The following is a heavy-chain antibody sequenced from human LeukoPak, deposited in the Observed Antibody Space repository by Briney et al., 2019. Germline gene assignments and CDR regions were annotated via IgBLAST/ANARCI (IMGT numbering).Heavy chain of an antibody. V-gene: IGHV1-24*01. CDR3: ATPSLAVDHYFDY. CDR2: FDPEDGET. CDR1: GYTLTELS. Sequence: ASVKVSCKVSGYTLTELSMHWVRQAPGKGLEWMGGFDPEDGETIYAQKFQGRVTMTEDTSTDTAYMELSSLRSEGTAVYYCATPSLAVDHYFDYWGQGTLVTVSS. J-gene: IGHJ4*02.